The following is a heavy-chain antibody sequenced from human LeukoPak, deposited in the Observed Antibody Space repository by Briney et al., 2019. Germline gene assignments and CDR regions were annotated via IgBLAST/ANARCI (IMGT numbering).Heavy chain of an antibody. CDR1: GFTFSNFA. Sequence: PGGSLRLSCSASGFTFSNFAMHWVRQAPGKGLEYVSAISRNGDNTYYAASVKGRLTISRDNSKNTLYLQMSSLRPEDTAVYYCVNQISGWVYWGQGTLVTVSS. CDR2: ISRNGDNT. D-gene: IGHD6-19*01. J-gene: IGHJ4*02. V-gene: IGHV3-64D*06. CDR3: VNQISGWVY.